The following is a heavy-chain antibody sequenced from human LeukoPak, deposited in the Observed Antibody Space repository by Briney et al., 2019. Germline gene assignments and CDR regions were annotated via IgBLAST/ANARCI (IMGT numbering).Heavy chain of an antibody. CDR2: ISYDGSNK. D-gene: IGHD2-21*02. CDR1: GFTFSSYG. V-gene: IGHV3-30*03. CDR3: AREGWWLVFEYYFDY. Sequence: GGSLRLSCAASGFTFSSYGMHWVRQAPGKGLEWVAVISYDGSNKYYADSVKGRFTISRDNSKNTLYLQMNSLRAEDTAVYYCAREGWWLVFEYYFDYWGQGTLVTVSS. J-gene: IGHJ4*02.